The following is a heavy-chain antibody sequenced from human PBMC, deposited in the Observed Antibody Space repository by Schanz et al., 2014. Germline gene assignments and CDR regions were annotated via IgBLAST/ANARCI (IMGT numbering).Heavy chain of an antibody. CDR1: GYDFHIYA. Sequence: QEQLVQSGAEVRKPGASVTVSCKASGYDFHIYAYSWVRQAPGQGPEWIGWISGYTGDTKYAQKFQHRVNMTTDRTTSTVYMELRSLRYDDTAVYFCARDNGRIPAANSFDYWGQGTRVTVSS. V-gene: IGHV1-18*01. D-gene: IGHD1-26*01. CDR2: ISGYTGDT. J-gene: IGHJ4*02. CDR3: ARDNGRIPAANSFDY.